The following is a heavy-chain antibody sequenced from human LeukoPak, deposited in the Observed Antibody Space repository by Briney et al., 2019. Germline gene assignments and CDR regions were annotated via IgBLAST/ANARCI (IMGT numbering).Heavy chain of an antibody. V-gene: IGHV1-46*01. CDR1: GYILTNYY. J-gene: IGHJ6*03. Sequence: ASVKVSCKASGYILTNYYMHWVRQAPGQGPEWMGVINPSGGSITNTQKFQGRVTMTEDTSTDTAYMELTSLRSEDTAVYYCATQPPGASGIYYFYIDVWGKGTTVTISS. CDR3: ATQPPGASGIYYFYIDV. CDR2: INPSGGSI. D-gene: IGHD1-14*01.